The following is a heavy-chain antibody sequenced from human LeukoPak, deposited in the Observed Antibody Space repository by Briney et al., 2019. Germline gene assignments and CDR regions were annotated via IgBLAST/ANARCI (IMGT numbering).Heavy chain of an antibody. J-gene: IGHJ4*02. CDR1: GGSISSSS. Sequence: SVTLSLTCTVSGGSISSSSWSWIRQPPGKGLEWIGYIYSTGGTNYNPSLKSRVTMSLDTSKNQFSLKLSSVTAADTAVYYCARGGYIYGFWGQGTLITVSS. CDR3: ARGGYIYGF. D-gene: IGHD3-10*01. V-gene: IGHV4-59*01. CDR2: IYSTGGT.